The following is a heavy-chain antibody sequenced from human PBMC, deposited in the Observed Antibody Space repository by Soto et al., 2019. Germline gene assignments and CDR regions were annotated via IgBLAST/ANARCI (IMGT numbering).Heavy chain of an antibody. J-gene: IGHJ6*02. Sequence: ASVKGSCKTSGYTFTRSGISWVRQAPGQGLEWMGWISPNSGNIKYAQKLQGRVIMTTDTSTSTAYMELRSLRSDDTAVYYCVKDRDSNTWPSRDVWGPGTTVTAP. CDR1: GYTFTRSG. CDR2: ISPNSGNI. D-gene: IGHD3-22*01. CDR3: VKDRDSNTWPSRDV. V-gene: IGHV1-18*01.